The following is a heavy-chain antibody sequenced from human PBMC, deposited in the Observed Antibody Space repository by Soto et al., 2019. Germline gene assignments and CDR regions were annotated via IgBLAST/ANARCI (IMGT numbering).Heavy chain of an antibody. D-gene: IGHD1-26*01. J-gene: IGHJ4*02. CDR1: GFTFSTYG. Sequence: QVQLVESGGGVVQPGRSLTLSCAASGFTFSTYGMHWVRQAPGKGLEWVAVIWYDGGNKYYADSVKGRFTISRDNSENILYLQMKSLRNEYTAVYYCARGSGSNSYQFDHWGQGTLVTVSS. CDR2: IWYDGGNK. V-gene: IGHV3-33*01. CDR3: ARGSGSNSYQFDH.